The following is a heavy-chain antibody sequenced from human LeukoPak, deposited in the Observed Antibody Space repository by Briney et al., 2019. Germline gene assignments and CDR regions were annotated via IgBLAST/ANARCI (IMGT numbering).Heavy chain of an antibody. D-gene: IGHD3-10*01. J-gene: IGHJ6*03. CDR1: GGTFSSYA. CDR2: LIPIFGTA. CDR3: GYSSLGEMRKYYYYYYMDV. Sequence: WASVKVSCKASGGTFSSYAISWLRQAPGQGLEWMGGLIPIFGTANYAQKFQGRVTITTDESTSTAYMELSGLRSEDTSVYYCGYSSLGEMRKYYYYYYMDVWGKGTTVTVSS. V-gene: IGHV1-69*05.